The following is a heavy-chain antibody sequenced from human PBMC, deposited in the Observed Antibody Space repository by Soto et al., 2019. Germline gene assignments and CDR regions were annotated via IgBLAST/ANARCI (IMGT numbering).Heavy chain of an antibody. V-gene: IGHV3-23*01. D-gene: IGHD3-22*01. CDR2: ISGSGGST. Sequence: GGSLRLSCAASGFTFSSYAMSWVRQAPGKGLEWVSAISGSGGSTYYADSVKGRFTIPRDNSKNTLYLQMNSLRAEDTAVYYCAKAGYYDSSGYYRSLQYYFDYWGQGTLVTVSS. J-gene: IGHJ4*02. CDR1: GFTFSSYA. CDR3: AKAGYYDSSGYYRSLQYYFDY.